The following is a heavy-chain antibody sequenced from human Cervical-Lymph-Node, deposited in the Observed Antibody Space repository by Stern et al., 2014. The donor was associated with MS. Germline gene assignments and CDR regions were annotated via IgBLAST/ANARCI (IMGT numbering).Heavy chain of an antibody. D-gene: IGHD3-16*01. Sequence: EVQLVESGGGLVQPGGSLRLSCAASGFTFSSYAMSWVRQAPGKGLDWVSGLSGSGGSSYYADSVKGRFTISRDNSKNTLYLQMNSLRADDTAVYYCAKGLQLWNLFDYWGQGTLVTVSS. CDR2: LSGSGGSS. CDR1: GFTFSSYA. CDR3: AKGLQLWNLFDY. J-gene: IGHJ4*02. V-gene: IGHV3-23*04.